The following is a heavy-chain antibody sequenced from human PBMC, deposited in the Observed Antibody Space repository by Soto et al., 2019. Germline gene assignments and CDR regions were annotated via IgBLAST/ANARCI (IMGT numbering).Heavy chain of an antibody. Sequence: QVQLVQSGAEVKKPGSSVKVSCKASGGTFGSYAISWVRQAPGQGLEWMGGIIPIPGTAKYAQKFQGRVTIAADESTSTAYMELSSLRSEDTAVYYCARSQGSSTSLELYYYYYYGMDVWGQGTTVTVSS. D-gene: IGHD2-2*01. CDR1: GGTFGSYA. CDR2: IIPIPGTA. V-gene: IGHV1-69*01. J-gene: IGHJ6*02. CDR3: ARSQGSSTSLELYYYYYYGMDV.